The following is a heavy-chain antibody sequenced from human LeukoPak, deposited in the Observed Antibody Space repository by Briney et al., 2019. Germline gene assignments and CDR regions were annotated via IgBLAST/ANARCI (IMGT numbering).Heavy chain of an antibody. J-gene: IGHJ4*02. CDR2: INHSGST. CDR1: GGSFSGYY. D-gene: IGHD3-22*01. V-gene: IGHV4-34*01. Sequence: SETLSLTCAVYGGSFSGYYWSWIRQPPGKGLEWIGEINHSGSTNYNPSLKSRVTISVDTSKNQFSLKLSSVTAADTAVYYCARGDSSGYWRFDFWGQGTLVTVSS. CDR3: ARGDSSGYWRFDF.